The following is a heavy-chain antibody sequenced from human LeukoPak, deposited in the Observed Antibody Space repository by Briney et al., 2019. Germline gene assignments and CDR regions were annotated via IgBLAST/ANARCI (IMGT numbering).Heavy chain of an antibody. CDR3: ARDPLGYSSSWYVRGYYYYYYMDV. CDR2: ISYDGSNK. J-gene: IGHJ6*03. V-gene: IGHV3-30-3*01. D-gene: IGHD6-13*01. CDR1: GFTFSSYA. Sequence: QSGGSLRLSCAASGFTFSSYAMHWVRQAPGKGLEWVAVISYDGSNKYYADSVKGRLTISRDNSKNTLYLRMNSLRAEDTAVYYCARDPLGYSSSWYVRGYYYYYYMDVWGKGTTVTVSS.